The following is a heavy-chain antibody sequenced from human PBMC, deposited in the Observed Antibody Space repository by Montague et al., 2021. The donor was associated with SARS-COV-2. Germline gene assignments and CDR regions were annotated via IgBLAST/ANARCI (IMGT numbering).Heavy chain of an antibody. CDR2: IFYSGST. V-gene: IGHV4-39*01. D-gene: IGHD6-19*01. CDR1: GSSISSETHY. Sequence: SETLSLTCTVSGSSISSETHYWGWIRQPPGKGLEWIGSIFYSGSTYYNSSLKSRVSISVDTSKNQFSLRLRSVTAADTAVYYCASQPIPVTGSGELDYWGPGTLVTVSS. CDR3: ASQPIPVTGSGELDY. J-gene: IGHJ4*02.